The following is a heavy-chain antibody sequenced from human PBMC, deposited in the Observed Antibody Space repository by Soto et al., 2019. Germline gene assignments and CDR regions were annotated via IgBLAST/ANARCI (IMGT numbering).Heavy chain of an antibody. Sequence: VQLVQSGAEVKKPGASVKVSCKASVYTFTSYGISWVRQAPGQGREWMGWISAYNGNTNYAQKLQGRVTMTTDTSTITAYMERRSLRSDDTAVYYCAIDRGSYVLDYWGQGTLVTVSS. J-gene: IGHJ4*02. CDR2: ISAYNGNT. V-gene: IGHV1-18*01. D-gene: IGHD1-26*01. CDR3: AIDRGSYVLDY. CDR1: VYTFTSYG.